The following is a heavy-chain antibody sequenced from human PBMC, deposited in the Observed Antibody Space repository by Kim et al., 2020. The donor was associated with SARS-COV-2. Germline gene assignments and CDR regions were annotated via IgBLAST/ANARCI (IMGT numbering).Heavy chain of an antibody. CDR3: ARWHYYDSSGYWAFDY. CDR2: IDPSDSYT. V-gene: IGHV5-10-1*01. D-gene: IGHD3-22*01. J-gene: IGHJ4*02. Sequence: GESLKISCKGSGYSFTSYWISWVRQMPGKGLEWMGRIDPSDSYTNYSPSFQGHVTISADKSISTAYLQWSSLKASDTAMYYCARWHYYDSSGYWAFDYWGQGTLVTVSS. CDR1: GYSFTSYW.